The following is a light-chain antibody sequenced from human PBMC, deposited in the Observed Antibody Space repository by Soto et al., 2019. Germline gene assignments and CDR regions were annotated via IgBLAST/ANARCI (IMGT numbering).Light chain of an antibody. CDR3: RSYTSSSTVV. CDR1: SSDVGGYNY. Sequence: QSALTQPASVSGSPGQSITISCTGTSSDVGGYNYVSWYQRHPGKAPKLMIYDVSNRPSGVSNRFSGSKSGNTASLTISGLQAEDEADYYCRSYTSSSTVVFGGGTKVTVL. CDR2: DVS. V-gene: IGLV2-14*01. J-gene: IGLJ2*01.